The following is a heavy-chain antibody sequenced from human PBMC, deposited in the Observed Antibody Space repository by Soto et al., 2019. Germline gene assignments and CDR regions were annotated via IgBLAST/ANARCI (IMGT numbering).Heavy chain of an antibody. V-gene: IGHV4-31*03. J-gene: IGHJ3*02. D-gene: IGHD3-22*01. CDR2: IYYSGST. Sequence: SETLSLTCTVSGGSISSGGYYWSWTRQHPGKGLEWIGYIYYSGSTYYNPSLKSRVTISVDTSKNQFSLKLSSVTAADTAVYYCARDLVEYYYDSSGSHPNAFDIWGQGTMVTVSS. CDR1: GGSISSGGYY. CDR3: ARDLVEYYYDSSGSHPNAFDI.